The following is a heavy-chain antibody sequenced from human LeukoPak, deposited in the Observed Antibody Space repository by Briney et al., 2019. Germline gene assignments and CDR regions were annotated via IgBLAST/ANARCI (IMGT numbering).Heavy chain of an antibody. D-gene: IGHD2-15*01. CDR3: ARVVAAKGYFDY. CDR1: GGTFSSYA. J-gene: IGHJ4*02. V-gene: IGHV1-69*01. CDR2: IIPILGTA. Sequence: SVKVSCKASGGTFSSYAISWVRQAPGQGLEWMGGIIPILGTANYAQKFQGRVTITADESTSTAYMELSSLRSEDTAVYYCARVVAAKGYFDYWGQGTLVTVSS.